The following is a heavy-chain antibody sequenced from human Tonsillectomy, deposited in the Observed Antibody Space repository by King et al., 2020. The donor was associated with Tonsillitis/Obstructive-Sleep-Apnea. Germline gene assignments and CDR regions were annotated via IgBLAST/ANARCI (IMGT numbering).Heavy chain of an antibody. J-gene: IGHJ3*02. V-gene: IGHV5-51*03. CDR2: IYPGDSDT. CDR1: GYSFTSYW. CDR3: ARVGGYSSSWYRGFASDI. D-gene: IGHD6-13*01. Sequence: VQLVESGAEVKKPGESLKISCKGSGYSFTSYWIGWVRQMPGKGLEWMGIIYPGDSDTRYSPSLQGQVTISADKSISTAYLQWSSLKASDTAMYYCARVGGYSSSWYRGFASDIWGQGTMVTVSS.